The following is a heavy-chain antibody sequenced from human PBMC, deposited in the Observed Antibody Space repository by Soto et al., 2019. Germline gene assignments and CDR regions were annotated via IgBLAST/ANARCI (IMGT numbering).Heavy chain of an antibody. CDR2: ISWNSGSI. CDR3: AKGEGSSGYYSLFDY. CDR1: GFTFDDYA. J-gene: IGHJ4*02. V-gene: IGHV3-9*01. D-gene: IGHD3-22*01. Sequence: EVQLVESGGGLVQPGRSLRLSCAASGFTFDDYAMHWVRQAPGKGLEWVSGISWNSGSIGYADSVKGRFTISRDNAKNSLYLQMNSLRAEDTDLYYCAKGEGSSGYYSLFDYWGQGTLVTVSS.